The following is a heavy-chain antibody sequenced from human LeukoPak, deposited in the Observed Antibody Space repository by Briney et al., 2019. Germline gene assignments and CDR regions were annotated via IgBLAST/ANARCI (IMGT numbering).Heavy chain of an antibody. CDR1: GFTFSSYG. Sequence: QAGGSLRLSCAASGFTFSSYGMHWVRQAPGKGLEWVAVISYDGSNKYYADSVKGRFTISRDNSKNTLYLQMNSLRAEDTAVYYCAKDLTIDYWGQGTLVAVSS. D-gene: IGHD3-10*01. V-gene: IGHV3-30*18. CDR2: ISYDGSNK. CDR3: AKDLTIDY. J-gene: IGHJ4*02.